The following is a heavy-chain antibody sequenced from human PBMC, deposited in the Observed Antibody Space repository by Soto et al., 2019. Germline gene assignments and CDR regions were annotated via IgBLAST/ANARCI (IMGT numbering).Heavy chain of an antibody. D-gene: IGHD2-8*01. CDR3: ARGHSTDCSNGVCSFFYNHEMDV. V-gene: IGHV1-2*04. CDR2: INPKSGGT. Sequence: QVQLVQSGAEVKKPGASVRVSCKASGYSFTDYHIHWVRQAPGQGLEWLGRINPKSGGTSTAQKFQGWVTMTSDRSISTVYMELTRLRSDDTAVYFCARGHSTDCSNGVCSFFYNHEMDVWGQGTTVTVSS. J-gene: IGHJ6*02. CDR1: GYSFTDYH.